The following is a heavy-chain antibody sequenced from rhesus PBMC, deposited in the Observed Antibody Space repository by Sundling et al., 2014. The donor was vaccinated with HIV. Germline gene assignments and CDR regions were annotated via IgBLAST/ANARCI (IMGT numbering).Heavy chain of an antibody. CDR1: GFTFSSYG. CDR3: AKRCSRTTCHGLDS. D-gene: IGHD2-2*01. V-gene: IGHV3-103*01. J-gene: IGHJ6*01. CDR2: ITGGGDAT. Sequence: EVQLVESGGGLVQPGGSLRLSCVASGFTFSSYGMYWVRQAPGKGLEWISAITGGGDATFYADSVKGRFTIARDNSKNTLSLQMSSLRPEDTAVYYCAKRCSRTTCHGLDSWGQGVVVTVSS.